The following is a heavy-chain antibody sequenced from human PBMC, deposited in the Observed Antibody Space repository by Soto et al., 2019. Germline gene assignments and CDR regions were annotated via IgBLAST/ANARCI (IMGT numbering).Heavy chain of an antibody. CDR1: GFPFSSYA. D-gene: IGHD5-18*01. Sequence: SLRLSCAASGFPFSSYAMHWVRQAPGKGLEWVAVISYDGSNKYYADSVKGRFTISRDNSKNTLYLQMTSLRAEDTAVYYCARRRGYSYGWACFDYWGQGTLVTVSS. V-gene: IGHV3-30-3*01. J-gene: IGHJ4*02. CDR3: ARRRGYSYGWACFDY. CDR2: ISYDGSNK.